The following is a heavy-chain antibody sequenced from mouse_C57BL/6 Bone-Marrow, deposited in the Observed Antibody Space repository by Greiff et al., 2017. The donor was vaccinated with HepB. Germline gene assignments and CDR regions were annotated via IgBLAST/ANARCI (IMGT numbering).Heavy chain of an antibody. V-gene: IGHV14-4*01. CDR3: TTLYGSRGDY. Sequence: EVQLQQSGAELVRPGASVKLSCTASGFNIKDDYMHWVKQRPEQGLEWIGWIDPENGDTEYASKFQGKATIPADTSSNTAYLQLSSLTSEDTAVYYCTTLYGSRGDYWGQGTTLTVSS. J-gene: IGHJ2*01. CDR2: IDPENGDT. D-gene: IGHD1-1*01. CDR1: GFNIKDDY.